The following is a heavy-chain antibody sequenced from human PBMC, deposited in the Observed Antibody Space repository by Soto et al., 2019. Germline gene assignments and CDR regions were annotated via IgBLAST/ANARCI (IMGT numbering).Heavy chain of an antibody. V-gene: IGHV3-30*18. CDR3: AKSGWLQPYFDY. Sequence: GGSLRLSCAASGFTFSSYGMHWVRQAPGKGLEWVAVISYDGSNKYYADSVKGRFTISRDNSKNTLYLQMNSLRAEDTAVYYCAKSGWLQPYFDYWGQGTLVTVSS. CDR1: GFTFSSYG. D-gene: IGHD5-12*01. CDR2: ISYDGSNK. J-gene: IGHJ4*02.